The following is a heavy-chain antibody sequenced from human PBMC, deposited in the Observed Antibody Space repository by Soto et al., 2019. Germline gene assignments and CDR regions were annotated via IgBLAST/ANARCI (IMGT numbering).Heavy chain of an antibody. V-gene: IGHV4-31*03. Sequence: SETLSLTCTVSGGSISSGGYYWSWIRQHPGKGLEWIGYIYYSGSTYYNPSLKSRVTISVDTSKNQFSLKLSSVTAADTAVYYCARDLCSSTSCYVDYWGQGTLVTV. J-gene: IGHJ4*02. CDR2: IYYSGST. D-gene: IGHD2-2*01. CDR1: GGSISSGGYY. CDR3: ARDLCSSTSCYVDY.